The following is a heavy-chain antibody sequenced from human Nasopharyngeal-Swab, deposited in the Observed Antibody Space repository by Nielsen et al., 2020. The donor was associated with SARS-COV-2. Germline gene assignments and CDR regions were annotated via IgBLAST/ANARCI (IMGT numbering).Heavy chain of an antibody. V-gene: IGHV3-48*02. CDR3: ARTPVLRFLEWPLYYGMDV. D-gene: IGHD3-3*01. CDR1: GFTFSGYS. CDR2: ISSSSSTI. Sequence: GESLKISCAASGFTFSGYSMNWVRQAPGKGLEWVSYISSSSSTIYYADSVKGRFTISRDNAKNSLYLQMNSLRDEDTAVYYCARTPVLRFLEWPLYYGMDVWGQGTTVTVSS. J-gene: IGHJ6*02.